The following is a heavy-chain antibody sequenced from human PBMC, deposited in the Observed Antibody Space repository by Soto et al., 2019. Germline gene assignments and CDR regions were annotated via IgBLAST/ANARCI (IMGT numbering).Heavy chain of an antibody. CDR1: GFTFSSYG. J-gene: IGHJ6*02. CDR2: IWYDGSNK. D-gene: IGHD4-4*01. CDR3: ARKLETGYSNNYYYGMDV. V-gene: IGHV3-33*01. Sequence: GGSLRLSCAASGFTFSSYGMHWVRQAPGKGLEWVAVIWYDGSNKYYADSVKGRFTISRDNSKNTLYLQMNSLRAEDTAVYYCARKLETGYSNNYYYGMDVWGQGTTVTVSS.